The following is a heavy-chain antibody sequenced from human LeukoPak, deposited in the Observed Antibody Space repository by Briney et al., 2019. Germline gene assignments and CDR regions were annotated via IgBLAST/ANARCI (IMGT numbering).Heavy chain of an antibody. CDR2: IYYSGST. V-gene: IGHV4-59*08. CDR3: HKSSGWYKGGYYYGMDV. D-gene: IGHD6-19*01. J-gene: IGHJ6*02. Sequence: SETLSLTCTVSGGSISSCYWSWIRQPPGKGLEWIGYIYYSGSTNYNPSLKSRVTISVDTSKNQFSLKLSSVTAADTAVYYCHKSSGWYKGGYYYGMDVWGQGTTVTVSS. CDR1: GGSISSCY.